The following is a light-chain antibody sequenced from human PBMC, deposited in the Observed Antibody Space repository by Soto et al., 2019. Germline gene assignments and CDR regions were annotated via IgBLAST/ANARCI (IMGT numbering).Light chain of an antibody. Sequence: DIQMTPSPSTPSGSVGDRVTITCRASQTISSWLAWYQQKPGKAPEILIYKASSLESGVPSRFSGSGSGTEFTLTISSLQPDDFATYYCLQYYDYRTFGQGTKVDIK. CDR3: LQYYDYRT. CDR2: KAS. V-gene: IGKV1-5*03. J-gene: IGKJ1*01. CDR1: QTISSW.